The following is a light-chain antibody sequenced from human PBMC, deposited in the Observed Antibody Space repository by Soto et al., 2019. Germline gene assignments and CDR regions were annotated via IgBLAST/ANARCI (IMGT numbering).Light chain of an antibody. CDR3: MQALQTPIT. CDR2: LGS. Sequence: DIVMTQSPLSLPVTPGEPASISCRSSQSLLHSNIYNFLHWYLQKPGQSPQLLIYLGSNRASGVADRFSGSGSGTDFTLKISRVEAEDVGVYYCMQALQTPITFGQGTRLEIK. J-gene: IGKJ5*01. CDR1: QSLLHSNIYNF. V-gene: IGKV2-28*01.